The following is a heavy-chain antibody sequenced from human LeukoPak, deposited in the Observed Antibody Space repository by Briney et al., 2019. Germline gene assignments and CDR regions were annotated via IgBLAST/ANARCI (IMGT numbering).Heavy chain of an antibody. Sequence: ASVKVSCKASGYTFTGYYMHWVRQAPGQGLEWMGWINPNSGGTNYAQKFQGRVTMTRDTSISTAYMELSSLRSEDSAVYYCARSIAVADSDYWGQGTLVTVSS. CDR2: INPNSGGT. J-gene: IGHJ4*02. CDR1: GYTFTGYY. V-gene: IGHV1-2*02. CDR3: ARSIAVADSDY. D-gene: IGHD6-19*01.